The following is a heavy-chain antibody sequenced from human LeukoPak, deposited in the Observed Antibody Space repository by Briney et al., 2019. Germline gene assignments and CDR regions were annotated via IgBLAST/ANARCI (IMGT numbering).Heavy chain of an antibody. CDR2: ISSDGTNK. Sequence: GGSLRLSCAASGFTFRTYAMHWVRQAPGKGLEWIIVISSDGTNKYYADSVKGRFTVSRDNSKNTLYLQMNSLRAEDTAVYYCAKDKYDSSGYPDYWGQGTLVTVSS. J-gene: IGHJ4*02. CDR1: GFTFRTYA. D-gene: IGHD3-22*01. CDR3: AKDKYDSSGYPDY. V-gene: IGHV3-30-3*01.